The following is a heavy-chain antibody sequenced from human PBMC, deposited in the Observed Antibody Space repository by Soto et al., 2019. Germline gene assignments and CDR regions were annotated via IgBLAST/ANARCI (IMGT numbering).Heavy chain of an antibody. Sequence: QVQLVETGGGLVKPGGSLRLSCAAAGFTFSDYYMSWIRQAPGKGREWVSYISSSSSYTNYADSVKGRFTISRDNAKNSLYLQMNSLRAEDTAVYYCAREGSGSYYLEDYWGQGTLVTVSS. CDR3: AREGSGSYYLEDY. V-gene: IGHV3-11*05. J-gene: IGHJ4*02. CDR1: GFTFSDYY. CDR2: ISSSSSYT. D-gene: IGHD1-26*01.